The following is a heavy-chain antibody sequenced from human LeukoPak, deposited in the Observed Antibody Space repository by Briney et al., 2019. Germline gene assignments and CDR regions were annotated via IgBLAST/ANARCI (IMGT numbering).Heavy chain of an antibody. V-gene: IGHV3-53*01. CDR1: GFTFSSYG. CDR3: ARDHPDYSNYKGYYYYYGMDV. CDR2: IYSGGST. D-gene: IGHD4-11*01. Sequence: GGSLRLSCAASGFTFSSYGMHWVRQAPGKGLEWVSVIYSGGSTYYADSVRGRFTISRDNSKNTLYLQMNSLRAEDTAVYYCARDHPDYSNYKGYYYYYGMDVWGQGTTVTVSS. J-gene: IGHJ6*02.